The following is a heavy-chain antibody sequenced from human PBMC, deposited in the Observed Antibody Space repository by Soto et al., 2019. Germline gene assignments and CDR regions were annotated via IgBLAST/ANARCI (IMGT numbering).Heavy chain of an antibody. CDR2: VVPKIGSI. V-gene: IGHV1-69*08. CDR1: GGTFSRYT. CDR3: TRGGRESNWNVGNFEY. Sequence: QVQLVQSGAEVKKPGSSVKVSCKAPGGTFSRYTINCVRQDPGQGLEWMGRVVPKIGSINFIRKFQGRLTLTAAKSTRTGFLVLASLRPEDTAVYCCTRGGRESNWNVGNFEYWGQGTQVTVSS. D-gene: IGHD1-20*01. J-gene: IGHJ4*02.